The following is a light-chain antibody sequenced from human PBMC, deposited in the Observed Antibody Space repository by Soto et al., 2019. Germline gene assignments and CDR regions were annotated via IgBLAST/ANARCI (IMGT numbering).Light chain of an antibody. CDR3: LQDYNYPWT. V-gene: IGKV1-6*01. CDR1: QGIRND. J-gene: IGKJ1*01. Sequence: AIPLTQSPSSLSASVGERVTITCRASQGIRNDVSWYQHKPGKAPKFLIFAASNLQSGVPSRFSGSGSGTDFTLTITSLQPEDFATYYCLQDYNYPWTFGQGTKVEIK. CDR2: AAS.